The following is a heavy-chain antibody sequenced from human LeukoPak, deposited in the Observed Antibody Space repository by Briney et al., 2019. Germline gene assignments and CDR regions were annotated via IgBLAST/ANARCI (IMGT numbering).Heavy chain of an antibody. CDR1: GFTFSIYA. J-gene: IGHJ4*02. Sequence: PGGSLGLSCAASGFTFSIYAMSWVRQAPGKGLQWVSSITSRGESTWYVDSVKGRFTITRDNSENTLYPQMHSLRAEDTAVYYCARDRPNYYGSDGHYYRRDGDYWGRGTLVSVSS. CDR3: ARDRPNYYGSDGHYYRRDGDY. V-gene: IGHV3-23*01. CDR2: ITSRGEST. D-gene: IGHD3-22*01.